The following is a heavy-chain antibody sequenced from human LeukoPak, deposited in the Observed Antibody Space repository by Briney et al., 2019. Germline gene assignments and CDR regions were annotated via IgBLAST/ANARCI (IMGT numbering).Heavy chain of an antibody. V-gene: IGHV4-34*01. D-gene: IGHD1-26*01. J-gene: IGHJ4*02. Sequence: SETLSLTCAVYGGSFSGYYWSWIRQPPGKGLEWIGEINHSGSTNYNPSLKSRVTISVDTSKNQFSLKLSSVTAADTAVYYCTRGGELMNFWGQGTLVTVSS. CDR1: GGSFSGYY. CDR2: INHSGST. CDR3: TRGGELMNF.